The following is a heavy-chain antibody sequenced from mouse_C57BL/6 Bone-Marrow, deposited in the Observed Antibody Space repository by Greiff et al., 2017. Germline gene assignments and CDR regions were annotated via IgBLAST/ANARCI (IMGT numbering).Heavy chain of an antibody. CDR2: IDPSDSYT. J-gene: IGHJ2*01. CDR3: ARETY. CDR1: GYTFTSYW. V-gene: IGHV1-59*01. Sequence: QVQLQQPGAELVRPGTSVKLSCKASGYTFTSYWMHWVKQRPGQGLEWIGVIDPSDSYTNYNQKFKGKATLTVDTSSSTAYMQLSSRTSEDSAVYYCARETYWGQGTTLTVSS.